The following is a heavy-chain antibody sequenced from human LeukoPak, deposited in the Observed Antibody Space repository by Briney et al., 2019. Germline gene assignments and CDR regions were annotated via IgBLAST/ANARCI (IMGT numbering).Heavy chain of an antibody. CDR1: GGSISSGGYS. Sequence: SETLSLTCAVSGGSISSGGYSWSWIRQPPGKGLEWIGYIYHSGSTYYNPSLKSRVTISVDRSKNQFSLKLSSVTAADTAVYYCARGFTVAATHWFDPWGQGTLVTVSS. J-gene: IGHJ5*02. CDR2: IYHSGST. D-gene: IGHD2-15*01. CDR3: ARGFTVAATHWFDP. V-gene: IGHV4-30-2*01.